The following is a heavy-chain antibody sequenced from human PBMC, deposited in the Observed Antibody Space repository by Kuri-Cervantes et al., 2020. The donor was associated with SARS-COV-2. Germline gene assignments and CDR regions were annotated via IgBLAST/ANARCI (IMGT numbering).Heavy chain of an antibody. V-gene: IGHV3-21*01. D-gene: IGHD6-13*01. Sequence: GGSLRLSCAASGFTFSSYSMNWVRQAPGKGLEWVSSISSSSSYIYYADSVKGRFTISRDNANNSLYLQMNSLRAEDTAVYYCARGYSSSFIDYWGQGTLVTVSS. CDR3: ARGYSSSFIDY. CDR2: ISSSSSYI. CDR1: GFTFSSYS. J-gene: IGHJ4*02.